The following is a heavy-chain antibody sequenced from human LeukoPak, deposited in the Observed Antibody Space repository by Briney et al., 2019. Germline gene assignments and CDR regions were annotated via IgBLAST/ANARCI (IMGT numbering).Heavy chain of an antibody. D-gene: IGHD2-2*01. J-gene: IGHJ4*02. V-gene: IGHV1-46*01. CDR3: ARRGYCSSTSCFKTFDY. CDR2: INPSGGST. Sequence: GASVKVSCKASGYTFTSYYMHWVRQAPGQGLEWMGIINPSGGSTSYAQKFQGRVTMIRDTSTSTVYMELSSLRSEDTAVYYCARRGYCSSTSCFKTFDYWGQGTLVTVSS. CDR1: GYTFTSYY.